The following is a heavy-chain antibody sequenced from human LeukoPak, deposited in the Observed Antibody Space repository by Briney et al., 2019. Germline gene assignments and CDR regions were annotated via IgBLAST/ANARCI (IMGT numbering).Heavy chain of an antibody. CDR2: IYYSGST. J-gene: IGHJ4*02. CDR1: GGSISSYY. D-gene: IGHD6-6*01. CDR3: ARDVAARHSLFDY. V-gene: IGHV4-59*01. Sequence: SETQSLTCTVSGGSISSYYWSWIRQPPGKGLEWIGYIYYSGSTNYNPSLKSRVTISVDTSKNQFSLKLSSVTAADTAVYYCARDVAARHSLFDYWGQGTLVTVSS.